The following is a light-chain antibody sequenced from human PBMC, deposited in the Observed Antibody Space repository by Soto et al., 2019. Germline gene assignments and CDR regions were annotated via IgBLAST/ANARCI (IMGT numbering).Light chain of an antibody. J-gene: IGKJ2*01. Sequence: EIVLTQSPATLSVSPGESVTLSCRASQTIYEKLAWYQQKPGQTPRLVIYDTSIRATGTPGSFSGSGSGTEFTLTISSLQSEDFAVYYCQQRSNWPPYTFGQGTKLEIK. CDR3: QQRSNWPPYT. CDR2: DTS. V-gene: IGKV3-15*01. CDR1: QTIYEK.